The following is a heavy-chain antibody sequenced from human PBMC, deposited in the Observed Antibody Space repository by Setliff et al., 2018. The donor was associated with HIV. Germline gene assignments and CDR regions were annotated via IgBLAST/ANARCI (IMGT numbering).Heavy chain of an antibody. Sequence: PSETLSLTCTVSGGSISRYYWSWIRQPPGKGLEWIGYIFSSGSTTYNPSLKSRVTISIDTSKNQFSLKLSSVTAADTAVYYCAKGVAGLQYYYYYMDVWGKGTTVTVSS. CDR2: IFSSGST. CDR3: AKGVAGLQYYYYYMDV. D-gene: IGHD6-19*01. CDR1: GGSISRYY. V-gene: IGHV4-59*12. J-gene: IGHJ6*03.